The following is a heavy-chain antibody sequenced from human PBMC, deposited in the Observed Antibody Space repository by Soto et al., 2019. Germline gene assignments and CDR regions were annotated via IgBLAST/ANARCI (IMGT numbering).Heavy chain of an antibody. CDR2: IYTSGST. CDR3: ARLYGDYANYYYYYGMDV. J-gene: IGHJ6*02. CDR1: GGSISSYY. D-gene: IGHD4-17*01. Sequence: SETLSLTCTVSGGSISSYYWSWIRQPAGKGLEWIGRIYTSGSTNYNPSIKSRVTMSVDTSKNQFSLKLSSVTAADTAVYYCARLYGDYANYYYYYGMDVWGQGTTVTVSS. V-gene: IGHV4-4*07.